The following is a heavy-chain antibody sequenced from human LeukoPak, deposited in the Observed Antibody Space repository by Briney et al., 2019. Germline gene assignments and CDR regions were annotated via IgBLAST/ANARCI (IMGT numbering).Heavy chain of an antibody. J-gene: IGHJ4*02. V-gene: IGHV4-59*08. CDR2: IYYSGST. D-gene: IGHD3-22*01. CDR3: AGHYYESSGYHFQDY. CDR1: GGSISSYY. Sequence: SETLSLICTVSGGSISSYYWSLIRQPPGKGLEWIGYIYYSGSTNYNPSLKSRVTIAVDTSKNQFSLKLSCVTAADTAVYYCAGHYYESSGYHFQDYWGQGTLVTVSS.